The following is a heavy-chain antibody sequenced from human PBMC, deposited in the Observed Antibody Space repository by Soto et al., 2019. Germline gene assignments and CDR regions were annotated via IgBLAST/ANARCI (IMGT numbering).Heavy chain of an antibody. J-gene: IGHJ6*02. CDR3: ARHRYIAAAAEFGMDV. CDR1: GYSFTSYW. D-gene: IGHD6-13*01. CDR2: IYPGDSDT. V-gene: IGHV5-51*01. Sequence: PGESLKISCKGSGYSFTSYWIGWVRQMPGKGLEWMGIIYPGDSDTRYGPSFQGQVTISADKSISTAYLQWSSLKASDTAMYYCARHRYIAAAAEFGMDVWGQGTTVTVSS.